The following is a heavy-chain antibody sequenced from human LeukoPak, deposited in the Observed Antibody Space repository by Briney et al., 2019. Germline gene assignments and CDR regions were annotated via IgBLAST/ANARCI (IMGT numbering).Heavy chain of an antibody. D-gene: IGHD2-8*01. CDR2: INHSGCT. CDR3: ARGVLMVYATPVIDY. V-gene: IGHV4-34*01. J-gene: IGHJ4*02. CDR1: GGSFSGYY. Sequence: SETLSLTCAVSGGSFSGYYRSWIRQPPGKGLEWIGEINHSGCTNYNPSLKSRVTISVDTSKNKFSLKLSSVTAADTAVYYCARGVLMVYATPVIDYWGQGTLVTVSS.